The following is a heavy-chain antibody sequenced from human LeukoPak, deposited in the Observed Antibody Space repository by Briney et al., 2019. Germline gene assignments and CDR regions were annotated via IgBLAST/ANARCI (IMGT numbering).Heavy chain of an antibody. J-gene: IGHJ4*02. CDR1: GFRFKNFA. CDR3: AKDVRRAEYCSATTCYTSSFDF. D-gene: IGHD2-2*02. Sequence: GGSLRLSCAASGFRFKNFAMTWVRQAPGKGLEWVSTISASGGGAYYADSVKGRFTISRDNSKDTPSLQMTSLRAGDTAVYYCAKDVRRAEYCSATTCYTSSFDFWGQGTLVTVSS. CDR2: ISASGGGA. V-gene: IGHV3-23*01.